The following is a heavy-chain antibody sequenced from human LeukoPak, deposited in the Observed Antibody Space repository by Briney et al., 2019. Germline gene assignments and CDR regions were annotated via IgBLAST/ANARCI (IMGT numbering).Heavy chain of an antibody. CDR1: GGSFSGYY. CDR2: INHIGST. V-gene: IGHV4-34*01. Sequence: SKTLSLTCAVYGGSFSGYYWSWIRQPPGKGLEWIGEINHIGSTNYNPSLKSRVTISVDTSKNQFSLKLSSVTAADTAVYYCARVFSSNYYYYYYYMDVWGKGTTVTVSS. CDR3: ARVFSSNYYYYYYYMDV. J-gene: IGHJ6*03. D-gene: IGHD6-6*01.